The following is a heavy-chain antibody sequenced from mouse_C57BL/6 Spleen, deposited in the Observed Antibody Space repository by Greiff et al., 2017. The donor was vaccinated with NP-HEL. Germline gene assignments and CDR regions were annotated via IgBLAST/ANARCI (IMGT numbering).Heavy chain of an antibody. Sequence: EVQLVESGGGLVQPGGSLKLSCAASGFTFSDYGMAWVRQAPRKGPEWVAYISNLAYSIYYADTVTGRFTISRENAKNTLYLEMSSLRSEDTAMYYCARQGGWYLDVWGKGTTVTVSS. CDR2: ISNLAYSI. J-gene: IGHJ1*03. CDR1: GFTFSDYG. V-gene: IGHV5-15*01. CDR3: ARQGGWYLDV.